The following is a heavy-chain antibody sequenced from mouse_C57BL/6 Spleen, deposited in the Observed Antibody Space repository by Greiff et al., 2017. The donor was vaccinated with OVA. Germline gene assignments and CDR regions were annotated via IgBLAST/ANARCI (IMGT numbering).Heavy chain of an antibody. V-gene: IGHV5-16*01. D-gene: IGHD1-1*01. CDR2: INYDGSST. CDR1: GFTFSDYY. Sequence: EVHLVESEGGLVQPGSSMKLSCTASGFTFSDYYMAWVRQVPEKGLEWVANINYDGSSTYYLDSLKSRCIISRDNAKNILYLQMSSLKSEDTATYYCAREYYGSLYWYFDVWGTGTTVTVAS. CDR3: AREYYGSLYWYFDV. J-gene: IGHJ1*03.